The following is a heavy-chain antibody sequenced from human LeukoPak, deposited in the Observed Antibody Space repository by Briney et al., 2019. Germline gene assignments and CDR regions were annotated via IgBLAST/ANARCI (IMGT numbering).Heavy chain of an antibody. V-gene: IGHV1-18*04. J-gene: IGHJ4*02. Sequence: ASVKVSCKASGYTFTSYGISWVRQAPGQGLEWMGWISAYNGNTNYAQKLQGRVTMTTDTSTSTAYMELRSLKSDDTAVYYCARDRCSSTCCYFDYRGQGTLVTVSS. CDR2: ISAYNGNT. CDR1: GYTFTSYG. D-gene: IGHD2-2*01. CDR3: ARDRCSSTCCYFDY.